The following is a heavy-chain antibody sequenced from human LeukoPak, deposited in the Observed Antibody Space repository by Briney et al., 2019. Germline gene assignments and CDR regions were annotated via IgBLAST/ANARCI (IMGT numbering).Heavy chain of an antibody. CDR3: ARVSGYDWESFYDY. J-gene: IGHJ4*02. CDR1: GGSFSGYY. Sequence: SETLSLTCAVYGGSFSGYYWSWIRQPPGKGLEWIGYIYYSGSTNYNPSPKSRVTISVDTSKNQFSLKLNSVTAADTAVYYCARVSGYDWESFYDYWGQGTLVTVSS. D-gene: IGHD5-12*01. CDR2: IYYSGST. V-gene: IGHV4-59*01.